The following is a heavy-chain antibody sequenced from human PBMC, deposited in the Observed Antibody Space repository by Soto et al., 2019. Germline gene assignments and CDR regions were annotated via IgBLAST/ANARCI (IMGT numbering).Heavy chain of an antibody. CDR1: GGSISSYY. CDR2: IYYSGST. D-gene: IGHD2-15*01. J-gene: IGHJ6*03. V-gene: IGHV4-59*08. CDR3: ARHVSYCSGGSCLVWGYYYYYMDV. Sequence: SETLSLTCTVSGGSISSYYWSWIRQPPGKGLEWIGYIYYSGSTNYNPSLKSPVTISVETSRNQFSLKLSSVTAADTAVYYCARHVSYCSGGSCLVWGYYYYYMDVWGKGTTVTVSS.